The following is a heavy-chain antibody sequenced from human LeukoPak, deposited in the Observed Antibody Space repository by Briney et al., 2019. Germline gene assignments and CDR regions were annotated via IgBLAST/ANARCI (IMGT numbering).Heavy chain of an antibody. CDR1: GYTFTSYG. J-gene: IGHJ6*02. CDR2: ISAYNGNT. Sequence: GASVKVSCKASGYTFTSYGISWVRQAPGQGLEWMGWISAYNGNTNYAQKLQGRVTMTTDTSTSTAYMELRSLRSDGTAVYYCARDPLYSSSWTYYYYYYYGMDVWDQGTTVTVSS. D-gene: IGHD6-13*01. CDR3: ARDPLYSSSWTYYYYYYYGMDV. V-gene: IGHV1-18*01.